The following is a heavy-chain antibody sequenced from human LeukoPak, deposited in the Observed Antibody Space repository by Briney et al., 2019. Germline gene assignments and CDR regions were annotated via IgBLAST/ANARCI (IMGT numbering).Heavy chain of an antibody. V-gene: IGHV1-46*01. CDR3: ARAGSSWYSDY. Sequence: GASVKVSCKASSYTFTSYGISWVRQAPGQGLEWMGIINPSGGSTSYAQKFQGRVTMTRDMSTSTVYMELSSLRSEDTAVYYCARAGSSWYSDYWGQGTLVTVSS. CDR2: INPSGGST. J-gene: IGHJ4*02. CDR1: SYTFTSYG. D-gene: IGHD6-13*01.